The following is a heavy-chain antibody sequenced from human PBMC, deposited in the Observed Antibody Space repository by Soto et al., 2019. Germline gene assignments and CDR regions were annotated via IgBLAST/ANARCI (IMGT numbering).Heavy chain of an antibody. V-gene: IGHV4-59*01. CDR3: ARERKGKPLPY. Sequence: SETLSLTCTVSGGSISSYYWSWIRQPPGKGLEWIGYIYYSGSTNYNPSLKSRVTISVDTSKNQFSLKLSSVTAADTAVYYCARERKGKPLPYWGQGTLVTVSS. J-gene: IGHJ4*02. CDR1: GGSISSYY. D-gene: IGHD3-10*01. CDR2: IYYSGST.